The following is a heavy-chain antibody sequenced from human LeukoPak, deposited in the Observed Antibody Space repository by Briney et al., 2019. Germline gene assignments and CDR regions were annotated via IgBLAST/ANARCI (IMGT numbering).Heavy chain of an antibody. Sequence: KPGGSLRLSCAASGFTFSSYAMSWVRQAPGKGLEWVSSISSGGTYIYYADSLKGRFTISRDNAKNSLSLQMNSLRAEHTAVYYCGRDRHMSGTTLAAFDIWGQGTLVAVSS. J-gene: IGHJ3*02. CDR2: ISSGGTYI. D-gene: IGHD1-7*01. CDR1: GFTFSSYA. V-gene: IGHV3-21*01. CDR3: GRDRHMSGTTLAAFDI.